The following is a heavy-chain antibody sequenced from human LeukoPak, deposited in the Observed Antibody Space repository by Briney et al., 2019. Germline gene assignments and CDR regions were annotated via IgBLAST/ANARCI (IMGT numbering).Heavy chain of an antibody. D-gene: IGHD5-12*01. Sequence: GGSLRLSCAASGFTFSSYWMTWVRQAPGKGLEWVSNIEQDGSEKYYVDSVKGRFTISRDNAKNSLYLQMNSLRAEDTAVYYCARDWGYSGYTAYYFDYWGQGTLVTVSS. CDR3: ARDWGYSGYTAYYFDY. V-gene: IGHV3-7*01. J-gene: IGHJ4*02. CDR1: GFTFSSYW. CDR2: IEQDGSEK.